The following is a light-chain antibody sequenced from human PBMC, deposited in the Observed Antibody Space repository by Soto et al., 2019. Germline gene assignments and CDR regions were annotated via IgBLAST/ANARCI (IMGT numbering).Light chain of an antibody. Sequence: EVVMTQSPATLPVSLGERATLSCRASQSVSSNVAWYQQKPGLAPRLLIHTSATRATGIPARFSGRGSGTFFTLTISGLQSEDFATYCCQQYDNWPPTTFGQGTRLEL. CDR2: TSA. CDR1: QSVSSN. J-gene: IGKJ5*01. CDR3: QQYDNWPPTT. V-gene: IGKV3-15*01.